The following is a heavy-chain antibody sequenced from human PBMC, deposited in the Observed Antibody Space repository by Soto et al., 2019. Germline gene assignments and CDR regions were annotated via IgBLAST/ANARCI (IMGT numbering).Heavy chain of an antibody. CDR1: GGSISSGGYY. V-gene: IGHV4-31*03. CDR2: IYYSGST. J-gene: IGHJ5*02. D-gene: IGHD2-8*01. Sequence: SETLSLTCTVSGGSISSGGYYWSWIRQHPGKGLEWIGYIYYSGSTYYNPSLKSRVTISVDTSKNQFSLKLSSVTAEDTAVYYCAKDPGYCTNGVCYLDWFDPWGQGTLVTVSS. CDR3: AKDPGYCTNGVCYLDWFDP.